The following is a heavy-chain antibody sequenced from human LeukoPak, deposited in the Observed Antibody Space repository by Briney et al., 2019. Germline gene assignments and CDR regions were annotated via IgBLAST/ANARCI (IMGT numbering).Heavy chain of an antibody. J-gene: IGHJ4*02. D-gene: IGHD3-9*01. CDR2: INKDARQT. CDR3: ATSLDAPGNY. Sequence: PGGSLRLSCVASGFTFRTSWMAWVRQAPGKGLEWLANINKDARQTYYVDSVKGRFTVSRDNAENSLYLQMNSLRAEDTAVYYCATSLDAPGNYWGQGSLVTVSS. CDR1: GFTFRTSW. V-gene: IGHV3-7*01.